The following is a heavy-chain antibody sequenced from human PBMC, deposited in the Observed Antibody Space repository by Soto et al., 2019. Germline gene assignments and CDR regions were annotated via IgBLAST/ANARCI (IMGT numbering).Heavy chain of an antibody. J-gene: IGHJ4*02. D-gene: IGHD6-19*01. CDR2: ISTFNGNT. CDR3: ARLTGYSSGWFDF. CDR1: GSPFSNHG. V-gene: IGHV1-18*04. Sequence: GSSVKVAFKASGSPFSNHGITCVRQVPGQGLEWMGWISTFNGNTNYAQKFQGRVTMTTDTSTNTADMELRSLDSDDTAVYYCARLTGYSSGWFDFWGQGTLVTVSS.